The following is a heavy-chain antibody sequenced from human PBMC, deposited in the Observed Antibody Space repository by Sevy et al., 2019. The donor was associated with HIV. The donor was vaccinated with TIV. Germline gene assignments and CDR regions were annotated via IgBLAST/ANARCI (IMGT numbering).Heavy chain of an antibody. J-gene: IGHJ6*02. Sequence: GGSLRLSCAASGFTFSDYFMSWIRQAPGKGLEWVSYISLSGSTIYYAASVKGRFTISRDNAKNSVSLQMNSLRAEDTAVYYCARENRRCTNGICYGYYGMDVWGQGTTVTVSS. CDR1: GFTFSDYF. CDR2: ISLSGSTI. CDR3: ARENRRCTNGICYGYYGMDV. V-gene: IGHV3-11*01. D-gene: IGHD2-8*01.